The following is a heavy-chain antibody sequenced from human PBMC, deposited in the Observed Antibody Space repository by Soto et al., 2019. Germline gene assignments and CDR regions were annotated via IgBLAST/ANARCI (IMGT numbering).Heavy chain of an antibody. CDR3: VKITIVAEGDLVFDH. V-gene: IGHV3-23*01. CDR1: GFTFSGSA. Sequence: LKLSCAASGFTFSGSAMQWVRQSHGKGLEWVSFMTGTGATIYYADSLNGRFTISRDNSKNTVFLQMNSLRVEDTAIYYCVKITIVAEGDLVFDHWGQAVLVSVS. CDR2: MTGTGATI. D-gene: IGHD3-3*01. J-gene: IGHJ4*02.